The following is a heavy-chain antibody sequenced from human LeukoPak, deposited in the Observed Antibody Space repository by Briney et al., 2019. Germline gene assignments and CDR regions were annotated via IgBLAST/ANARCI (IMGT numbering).Heavy chain of an antibody. Sequence: ASVKVSCKASGYTFTSYGIRWVRQAPGQGLEWMGWISAYNGNTNYAQKLQGRVTMTTDTSTSTAYMERRSLRSDDTAVYYCARMWLFRGRFLEWRHGMDVWGQGTTVTVSS. CDR3: ARMWLFRGRFLEWRHGMDV. V-gene: IGHV1-18*01. J-gene: IGHJ6*02. CDR2: ISAYNGNT. D-gene: IGHD3-3*01. CDR1: GYTFTSYG.